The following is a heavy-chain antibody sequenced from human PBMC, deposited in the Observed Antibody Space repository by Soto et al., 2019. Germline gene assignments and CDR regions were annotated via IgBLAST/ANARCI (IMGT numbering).Heavy chain of an antibody. Sequence: QVQLVQSGAEVKKPGSSVKVSCKASGGTFSSYAISWVRQAPGQGLEWMGGIIPIFGTANYAQKFQGRVTITADESTSTADMELSSLRSEDTAVYYCARDLRGTPAAAGSYYYYYGMDVWGQGTTVTVSS. D-gene: IGHD6-13*01. CDR1: GGTFSSYA. CDR2: IIPIFGTA. J-gene: IGHJ6*02. V-gene: IGHV1-69*01. CDR3: ARDLRGTPAAAGSYYYYYGMDV.